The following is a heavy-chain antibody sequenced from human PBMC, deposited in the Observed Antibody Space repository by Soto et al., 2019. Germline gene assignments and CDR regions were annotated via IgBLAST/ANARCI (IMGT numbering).Heavy chain of an antibody. V-gene: IGHV4-4*07. CDR1: GGSMSNYY. D-gene: IGHD1-1*01. CDR3: VRDGTKTLRDWFDP. Sequence: SETLSLTCTVSGGSMSNYYWSWIRQPPGKGLEWIGRIYATGTTDYNPSLKSRVMMSVDTSKKQFSLKLRSVTAADTAVYYCVRDGTKTLRDWFDPWGQGISVTVSS. CDR2: IYATGTT. J-gene: IGHJ5*02.